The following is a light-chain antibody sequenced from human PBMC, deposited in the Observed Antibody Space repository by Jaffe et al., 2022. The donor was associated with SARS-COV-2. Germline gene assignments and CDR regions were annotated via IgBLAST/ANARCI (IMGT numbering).Light chain of an antibody. V-gene: IGKV1-39*01. J-gene: IGKJ1*01. CDR1: QIISSY. Sequence: DIQMTQSPSSLSASVGDTVTITCRTSQIISSYLNWYQQKPGQVPKLLIYSVSSLQRGVPSRFDGSGSGTYFTLTISSLQPEDIATYYCQQSYGTMWTFGQGTKVEIK. CDR2: SVS. CDR3: QQSYGTMWT.